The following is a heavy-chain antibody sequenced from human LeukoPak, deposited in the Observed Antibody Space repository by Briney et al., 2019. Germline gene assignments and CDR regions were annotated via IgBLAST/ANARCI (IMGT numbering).Heavy chain of an antibody. CDR2: MNPNSGNT. CDR1: GYSFTSYD. V-gene: IGHV1-8*01. J-gene: IGHJ4*02. Sequence: ASVKVSCKASGYSFTSYDISWVRQAPGQGFEWVGWMNPNSGNTGHAQEFQGRVTMTRDTSMSTAYMELSSLRYEDTAVYYCARGRGYDRTGYVYYFGFWGQGTLVTVSS. D-gene: IGHD3-22*01. CDR3: ARGRGYDRTGYVYYFGF.